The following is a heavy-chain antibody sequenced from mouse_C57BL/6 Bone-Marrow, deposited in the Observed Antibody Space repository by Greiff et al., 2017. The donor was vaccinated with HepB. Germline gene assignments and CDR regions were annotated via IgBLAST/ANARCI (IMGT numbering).Heavy chain of an antibody. CDR1: GYTFTDYE. Sequence: QVQLKESGAELVRPGASVTLSCKASGYTFTDYEMHWVKQTPVHGLEWIGAIDPETGGTAYNQKFKGKAILTADKSSSTAYMELRSLTSEDSAVYYCTRLDYYYNVLYYAMYYWGQVTSVTVSS. CDR3: TRLDYYYNVLYYAMYY. D-gene: IGHD1-1*01. V-gene: IGHV1-15*01. CDR2: IDPETGGT. J-gene: IGHJ4*01.